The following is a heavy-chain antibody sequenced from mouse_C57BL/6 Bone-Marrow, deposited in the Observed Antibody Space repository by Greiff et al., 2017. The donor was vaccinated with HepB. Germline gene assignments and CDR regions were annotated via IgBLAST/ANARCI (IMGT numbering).Heavy chain of an antibody. V-gene: IGHV1-76*01. Sequence: QVQLQQSGAELVRPGASVKLSCKASGYTFTDYYINWVKQRPGQGLEWIARIYPGSGNTYYNEKFKGKATLTAEKSSSTAYMQLSSLTSEDSAVYFCARYPAYWGQGTLVTVSA. CDR2: IYPGSGNT. J-gene: IGHJ3*01. CDR3: ARYPAY. CDR1: GYTFTDYY.